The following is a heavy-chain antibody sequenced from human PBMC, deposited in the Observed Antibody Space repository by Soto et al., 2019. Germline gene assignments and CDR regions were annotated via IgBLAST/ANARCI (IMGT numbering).Heavy chain of an antibody. CDR2: IYYSGST. J-gene: IGHJ5*02. CDR3: ARHDNPYSSSWYGQETYGDNWFDP. D-gene: IGHD6-13*01. CDR1: GGSISSSSYY. V-gene: IGHV4-39*01. Sequence: QLQLQESGPGLVKPSETLSLTCTVSGGSISSSSYYWGWIRQPPGKGLEWIGSIYYSGSTYYNPSLKRRVTISVDTSKNQFSLKLSSVTAADTAVYYCARHDNPYSSSWYGQETYGDNWFDPWGQGTLVTVSS.